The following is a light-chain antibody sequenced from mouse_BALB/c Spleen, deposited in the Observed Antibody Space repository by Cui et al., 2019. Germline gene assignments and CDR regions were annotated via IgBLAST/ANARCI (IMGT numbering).Light chain of an antibody. CDR2: GTS. Sequence: QIVLTQSPAILSASPGEKVTMTCSASSSVSYMYRYQQKPGSSPKPWIYGTSNLASGVPARFSGSGSGTSYSITISSMEAEDAATYYCQQYHSYPYTFGGGTKLEIK. V-gene: IGKV4-61*01. CDR3: QQYHSYPYT. CDR1: SSVSY. J-gene: IGKJ2*01.